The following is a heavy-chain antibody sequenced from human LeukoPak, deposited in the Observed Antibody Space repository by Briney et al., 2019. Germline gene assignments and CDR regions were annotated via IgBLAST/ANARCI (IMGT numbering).Heavy chain of an antibody. CDR2: INKDGSVT. CDR1: GFTFSSSW. V-gene: IGHV3-74*01. J-gene: IGHJ4*02. D-gene: IGHD6-13*01. CDR3: ARGGSRTYFDY. Sequence: GGSLRLSCAASGFTFSSSWIHWVRQAPGKGLVWVSRINKDGSVTDYADSVKGRFTISRDNAKNTLYLQMNSLRAEDTAVYYCARGGSRTYFDYWGQGTLVTVSS.